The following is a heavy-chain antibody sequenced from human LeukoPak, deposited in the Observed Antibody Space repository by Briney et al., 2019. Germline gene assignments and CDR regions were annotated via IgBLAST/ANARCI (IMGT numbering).Heavy chain of an antibody. CDR3: ARDKPLRD. J-gene: IGHJ4*02. CDR1: GGSISSSSYY. CDR2: IYYSGST. Sequence: SETLSLTCTVSGGSISSSSYYWGWIRQPPGKGLEWIGSIYYSGSTYYNPSLKSRVTISVDTSKNQFSLKLSSVTAADTAVYYCARDKPLRDSGQGTLVTVSS. D-gene: IGHD3-10*01. V-gene: IGHV4-39*02.